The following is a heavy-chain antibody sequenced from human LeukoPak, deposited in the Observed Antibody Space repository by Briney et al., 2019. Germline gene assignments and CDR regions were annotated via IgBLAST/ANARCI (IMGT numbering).Heavy chain of an antibody. CDR3: ARGFSYACDY. J-gene: IGHJ4*02. CDR1: GDSFTTFY. D-gene: IGHD5-18*01. CDR2: IDPNGGST. V-gene: IGHV1-46*01. Sequence: ASVKVSCKASGDSFTTFYIYWVRQAPGKGLERMGRIDPNGGSTSYAQKFQGRVTMTRDTSTSTVYMELSSLRSDDTAIYYCARGFSYACDYWGQGTLVTVSS.